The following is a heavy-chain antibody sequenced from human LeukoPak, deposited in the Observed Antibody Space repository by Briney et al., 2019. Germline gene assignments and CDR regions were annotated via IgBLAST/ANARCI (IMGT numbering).Heavy chain of an antibody. J-gene: IGHJ3*02. D-gene: IGHD1-14*01. CDR1: GFTFSSYS. CDR2: ISSSSSYI. CDR3: AGGTTDAFDI. V-gene: IGHV3-21*01. Sequence: GGSLRLSCAASGFTFSSYSMNWVRQAPGKGLEWVSSISSSSSYIYYEASAKGRFTISRDNAKNSLYLQMNSLRTEDTAVYYCAGGTTDAFDIWGQGTMVTVSS.